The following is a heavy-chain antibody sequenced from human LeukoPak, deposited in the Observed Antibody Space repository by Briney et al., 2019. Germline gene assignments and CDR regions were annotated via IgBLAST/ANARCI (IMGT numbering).Heavy chain of an antibody. CDR3: ARYTYGANAFDI. D-gene: IGHD5-18*01. Sequence: GGSLRLSCAASGFTFSSYEMNGVRQAPGKGLEWVSYISSSGSTIYYADSVKGRFTISRDNAKNSLHLQMNSLRAEDTAVYYCARYTYGANAFDIWGQGTMVTVSS. CDR1: GFTFSSYE. J-gene: IGHJ3*02. CDR2: ISSSGSTI. V-gene: IGHV3-48*03.